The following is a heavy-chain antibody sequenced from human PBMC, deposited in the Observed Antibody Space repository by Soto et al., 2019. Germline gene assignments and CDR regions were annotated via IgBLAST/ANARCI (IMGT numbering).Heavy chain of an antibody. Sequence: PEVSLRLSCAASGFTFSDYYMSWIRQAPGKGLEWVSYISTSGTTMYYADSVKGRITISRDNAKNSLYLQMNSLRAEDTAVYFCARNNYGGKSRYYYDGMDVWGQGTTVTVSS. CDR1: GFTFSDYY. D-gene: IGHD4-17*01. V-gene: IGHV3-11*01. J-gene: IGHJ6*02. CDR2: ISTSGTTM. CDR3: ARNNYGGKSRYYYDGMDV.